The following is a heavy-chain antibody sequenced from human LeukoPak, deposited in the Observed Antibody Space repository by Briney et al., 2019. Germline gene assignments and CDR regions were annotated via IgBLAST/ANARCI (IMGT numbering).Heavy chain of an antibody. CDR1: GGTFSSYA. CDR3: ARGYYYDSSGYYTPVYYFDY. CDR2: IIPIFGTA. J-gene: IGHJ4*02. Sequence: SVKVSCKASGGTFSSYAVSWVRQAPGQGLEWMGRIIPIFGTANYAQKFQGRVTITTDESTSTAYMELSSLRSEDTAVYYCARGYYYDSSGYYTPVYYFDYWGQGTLVTVSS. V-gene: IGHV1-69*05. D-gene: IGHD3-22*01.